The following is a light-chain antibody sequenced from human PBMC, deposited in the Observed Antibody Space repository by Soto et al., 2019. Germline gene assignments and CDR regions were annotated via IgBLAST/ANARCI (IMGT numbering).Light chain of an antibody. CDR2: WAS. CDR1: QSVLSSSDNNNY. J-gene: IGKJ5*01. CDR3: QQDHSDPIT. Sequence: DIVMPQSPYSLAVSLGERATINFKSSQSVLSSSDNNNYLAWFQQKRGQPPKLLIYWASTRKSGVPDRFSGSGSETDFTLTISGLQAEDVAVYYCQQDHSDPITFGQGTRLEN. V-gene: IGKV4-1*01.